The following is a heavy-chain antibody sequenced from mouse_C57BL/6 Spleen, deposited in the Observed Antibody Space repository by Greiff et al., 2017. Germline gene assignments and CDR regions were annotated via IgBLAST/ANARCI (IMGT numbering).Heavy chain of an antibody. CDR2: ISDGGSYT. V-gene: IGHV5-4*03. D-gene: IGHD1-1*01. CDR3: AGNYSGSSHAWFAY. CDR1: GFTFSSYA. Sequence: EVKLVESGGGLVKPGGSLKLSCAASGFTFSSYAMYWVRQTPEKRLEWVATISDGGSYTYYPDNVKGRFTISRDNANNNLYLRMSHLKSEDTAMYYCAGNYSGSSHAWFAYWGQGTLVTVSA. J-gene: IGHJ3*01.